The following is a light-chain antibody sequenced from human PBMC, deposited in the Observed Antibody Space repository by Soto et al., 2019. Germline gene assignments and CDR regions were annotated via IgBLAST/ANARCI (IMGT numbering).Light chain of an antibody. J-gene: IGKJ2*01. CDR1: QSVLYNSNNRNY. Sequence: DIVMTQSPDSLAVSLGERATINCRSSQSVLYNSNNRNYLAWYQQKPGQPPKLLIYWASTRESGVPDRFSGSGSGTDCTLTISSLRAEDVAVYYCQQYSLAPGTFGQGTKLQIK. V-gene: IGKV4-1*01. CDR3: QQYSLAPGT. CDR2: WAS.